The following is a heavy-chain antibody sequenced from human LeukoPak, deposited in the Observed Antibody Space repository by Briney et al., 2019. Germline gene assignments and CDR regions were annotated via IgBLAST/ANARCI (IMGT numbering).Heavy chain of an antibody. CDR3: TRRGSGNGGTYAGMDV. V-gene: IGHV4-39*01. CDR1: GGSISSDVHY. J-gene: IGHJ6*02. D-gene: IGHD1-26*01. CDR2: LLYNGNT. Sequence: PSETLSLTCTVAGGSISSDVHYWDWIRQAPGKGLEWIGSLLYNGNTWYNPSLESRATISVDTSENQFSLRLTSVNAADTALYFWTRRGSGNGGTYAGMDVWGPGTSVTVSS.